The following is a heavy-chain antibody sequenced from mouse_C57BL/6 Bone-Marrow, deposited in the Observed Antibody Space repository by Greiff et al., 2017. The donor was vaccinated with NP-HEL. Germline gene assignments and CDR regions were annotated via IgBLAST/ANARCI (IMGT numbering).Heavy chain of an antibody. V-gene: IGHV1-26*01. CDR2: INPNNGGT. CDR3: AREEYSSPFDY. J-gene: IGHJ2*01. Sequence: EVQLQQSGPELVKPGASVKISCKASGYTFTDYYMNWVKQSHGKSLEWIGDINPNNGGTSYNQKFKGKATLTVDKSSSTAYMELRSLTSEDSAVYYCAREEYSSPFDYWGQGTTLTVSS. CDR1: GYTFTDYY. D-gene: IGHD1-1*01.